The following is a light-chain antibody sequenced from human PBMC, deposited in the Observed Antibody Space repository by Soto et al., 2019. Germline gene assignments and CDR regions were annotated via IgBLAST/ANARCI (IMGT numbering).Light chain of an antibody. V-gene: IGKV3-15*01. Sequence: DIVMTQSPATLSVSPGERATLSCRASQSVSTNLAWYQQKPGQAPRLLIYGASTRATAIPARFSGSGSGTEFTLTISSLQSEDFAVYYCHQYNNWPLYTFGQGTKLEIK. J-gene: IGKJ2*01. CDR1: QSVSTN. CDR3: HQYNNWPLYT. CDR2: GAS.